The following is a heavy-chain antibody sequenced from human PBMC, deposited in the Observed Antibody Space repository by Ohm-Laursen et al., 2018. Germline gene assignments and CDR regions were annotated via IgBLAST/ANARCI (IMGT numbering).Heavy chain of an antibody. CDR1: AFTLSSSE. D-gene: IGHD5-18*01. Sequence: SLRLSCSASAFTLSSSEMNWVRQAPGKGLEWVSTISGSGDYTYYADSVKGRFTISRDNSKNTLYLQMNSLRAEDTAVYYCARALYSYGYFDYWGQGTLVTVSS. CDR3: ARALYSYGYFDY. CDR2: ISGSGDYT. J-gene: IGHJ4*02. V-gene: IGHV3-23*01.